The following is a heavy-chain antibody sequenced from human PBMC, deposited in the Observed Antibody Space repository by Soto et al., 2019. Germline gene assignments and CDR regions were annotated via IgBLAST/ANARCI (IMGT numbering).Heavy chain of an antibody. CDR1: GYTFTSYY. CDR2: INPSGGST. CDR3: ARDRYSSGWSDAFDI. D-gene: IGHD6-19*01. J-gene: IGHJ3*02. Sequence: QVQLVQSGAEVKKPGASVKVSCKASGYTFTSYYMHWVRQAPGQGLEWMGIINPSGGSTSYAQKSQGRVTMTRDTSTSTVYMELSSLRSEDTAVYYCARDRYSSGWSDAFDIWGQGTMVTVSS. V-gene: IGHV1-46*01.